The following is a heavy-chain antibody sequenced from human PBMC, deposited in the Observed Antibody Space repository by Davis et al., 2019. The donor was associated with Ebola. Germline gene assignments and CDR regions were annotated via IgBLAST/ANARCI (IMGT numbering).Heavy chain of an antibody. V-gene: IGHV3-23*01. J-gene: IGHJ4*02. CDR2: ISGSGGDT. CDR1: GFTFSNYG. CDR3: ATSTYLPVY. D-gene: IGHD2/OR15-2a*01. Sequence: GESLKISCAASGFTFSNYGMTWVRQAPGKGLEWVSAISGSGGDTFYADSVKGRFTISRDNSKNTLYLQMNSLRAEDTAVYYCATSTYLPVYWGQGTLVTVSS.